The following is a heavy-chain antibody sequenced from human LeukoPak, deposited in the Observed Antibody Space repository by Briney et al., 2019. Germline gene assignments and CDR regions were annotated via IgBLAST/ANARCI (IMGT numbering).Heavy chain of an antibody. J-gene: IGHJ6*04. Sequence: GGSLRLSCAASGFTFSSCEMNWVRQAPGKGLEWVSYISSSGSTIYYADSVKGRFTISRGNAKNSLYLQMNSLRAEDTAVYYCARDLKSPYYYYYGMDVWGKGTTVTVSS. CDR3: ARDLKSPYYYYYGMDV. V-gene: IGHV3-48*03. CDR1: GFTFSSCE. CDR2: ISSSGSTI.